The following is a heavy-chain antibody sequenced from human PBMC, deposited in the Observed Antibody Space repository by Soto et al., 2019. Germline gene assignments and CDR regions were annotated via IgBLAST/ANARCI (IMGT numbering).Heavy chain of an antibody. CDR1: GGSFSGYY. D-gene: IGHD6-25*01. CDR3: ARGTNAAPGLDY. Sequence: PSETLSLTCAVYGGSFSGYYWTWIRQPPGTGLEWIGEINHSGSTNYNPSLKSRVTISVDTSKNQFSLKLTSVTAADTAVYYCARGTNAAPGLDYWGQGILVTVSS. J-gene: IGHJ4*02. CDR2: INHSGST. V-gene: IGHV4-34*01.